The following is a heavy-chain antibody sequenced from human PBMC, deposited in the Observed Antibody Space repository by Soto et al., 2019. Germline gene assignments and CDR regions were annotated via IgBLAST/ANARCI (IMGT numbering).Heavy chain of an antibody. V-gene: IGHV3-33*01. D-gene: IGHD3-10*01. CDR3: ARDVYGSGEVGFDY. J-gene: IGHJ4*02. CDR1: GFTFSSYG. Sequence: GGSLRLSCAASGFTFSSYGMHWVRQAPGKGLEWVAVIWYDGSNKYYADSVKGRFTISRDNSKNTLYLQMNSLRAEDTAVYYCARDVYGSGEVGFDYWGQGTLVTVSS. CDR2: IWYDGSNK.